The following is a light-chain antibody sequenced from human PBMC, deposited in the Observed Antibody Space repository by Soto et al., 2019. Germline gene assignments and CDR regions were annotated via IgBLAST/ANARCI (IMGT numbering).Light chain of an antibody. CDR1: QSVNTK. J-gene: IGKJ4*01. V-gene: IGKV3-15*01. Sequence: EIVMTQSPATLSVSPGERVTLSCRASQSVNTKLAWYQQRPGQAPRLLIYGASTRATDVPARISGTGAGTEFTLTISSLQSEDFAIYYCQQYDTWPPLTFGGGTKVEIK. CDR2: GAS. CDR3: QQYDTWPPLT.